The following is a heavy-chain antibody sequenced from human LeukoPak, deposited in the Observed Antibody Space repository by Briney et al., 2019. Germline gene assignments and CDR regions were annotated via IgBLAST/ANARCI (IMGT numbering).Heavy chain of an antibody. V-gene: IGHV4-61*02. Sequence: SETLSLTCTVSGGSISSGSYYWSWIRQPAGKGLEWIGRIYTSGSTSYNPSLKSRVTISVDTSKNQFSLKLSSVTAADTAVYYCARDRLNYDILTGYSEYNWFDPWGQGTLVTVSS. CDR3: ARDRLNYDILTGYSEYNWFDP. CDR2: IYTSGST. CDR1: GGSISSGSYY. D-gene: IGHD3-9*01. J-gene: IGHJ5*02.